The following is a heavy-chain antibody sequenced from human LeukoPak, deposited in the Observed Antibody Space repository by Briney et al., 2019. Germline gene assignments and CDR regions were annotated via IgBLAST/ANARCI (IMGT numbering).Heavy chain of an antibody. CDR2: IRSIPYGGTT. CDR1: GFTFADYA. CDR3: TSLKDIVILPAAI. V-gene: IGHV3-49*03. D-gene: IGHD2-2*01. Sequence: PGGSLRLSCTGSGFTFADYAVSWFRQAPGKGLEWVGFIRSIPYGGTTEYAASVKGRFSISRDDSKTIAYLQMNSLKTEDAALYYCTSLKDIVILPAAIGGQGTMVTVSS. J-gene: IGHJ3*02.